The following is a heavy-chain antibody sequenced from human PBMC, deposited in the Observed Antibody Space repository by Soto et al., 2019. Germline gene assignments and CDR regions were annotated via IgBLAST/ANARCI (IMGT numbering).Heavy chain of an antibody. Sequence: EVQLVESGGGLVKPGGSLRLSCAASGFNFGGSSMNWVRQAPGKGLEWVSSISDSGGFIKYADSVKGRFTISRDNAKNSLFLQMDSLRAEDTAVYYCATSSSWHYLHWGQGTLVTVSS. CDR1: GFNFGGSS. V-gene: IGHV3-21*01. J-gene: IGHJ4*02. D-gene: IGHD6-13*01. CDR2: ISDSGGFI. CDR3: ATSSSWHYLH.